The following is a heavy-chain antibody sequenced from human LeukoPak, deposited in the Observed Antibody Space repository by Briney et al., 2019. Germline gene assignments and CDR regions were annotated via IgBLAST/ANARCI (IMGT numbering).Heavy chain of an antibody. J-gene: IGHJ3*02. CDR2: IYYSGST. Sequence: SETLSLTCTVSGGSISSGDYYWSWIRQPPGKGLEWIGYIYYSGSTYYNPSLKSRVTISVDTSKNQFSLKLSSVTAADTAVYYCARYDSSGYYWDAFDIWGQGTVVTVSS. CDR3: ARYDSSGYYWDAFDI. V-gene: IGHV4-30-4*01. CDR1: GGSISSGDYY. D-gene: IGHD3-22*01.